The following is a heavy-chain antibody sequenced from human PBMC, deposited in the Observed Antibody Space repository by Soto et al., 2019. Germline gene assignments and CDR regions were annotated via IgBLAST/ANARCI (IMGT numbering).Heavy chain of an antibody. D-gene: IGHD6-13*01. CDR2: ISYDGSNK. CDR3: ARDMQQLVPNYYYYGMDV. J-gene: IGHJ6*02. V-gene: IGHV3-30-3*01. CDR1: GFTFSSYA. Sequence: QVQLVESGGGVVQPGRSLRLSCAASGFTFSSYAMHWVRQAPGKGLEWVAVISYDGSNKYYADSVKGRFTISRDNSKNTLYLQMNSLRAEDTAVYYCARDMQQLVPNYYYYGMDVWGQGTTVTVSS.